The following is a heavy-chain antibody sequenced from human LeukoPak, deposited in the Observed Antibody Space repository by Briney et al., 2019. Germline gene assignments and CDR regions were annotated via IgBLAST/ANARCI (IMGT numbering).Heavy chain of an antibody. D-gene: IGHD3-9*01. CDR2: IYYSGST. J-gene: IGHJ4*02. CDR1: GGSISSGDYY. V-gene: IGHV4-30-4*08. CDR3: ARLRLRYFDWTNRNDY. Sequence: SQXLSLTCTVSGGSISSGDYYWSWVRQPPGKGREWVGYIYYSGSTYYNTSLKSRVTISVDKYKKQFSLKKSSVTAADTAVYYCARLRLRYFDWTNRNDYWGQGTLVTASS.